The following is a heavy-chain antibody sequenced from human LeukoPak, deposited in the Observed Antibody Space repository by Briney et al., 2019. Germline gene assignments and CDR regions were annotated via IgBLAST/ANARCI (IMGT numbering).Heavy chain of an antibody. V-gene: IGHV4-59*12. Sequence: SETLSLTCTVSGGSISSYYWSWIRQPPGKGLEWIGYIYYSGSTNYNPSLKSRVTISVDTSKNQFSLKLSSVTAADTAVYYCAGEYYDILTGYGCLDYWGQGTLVTVSS. CDR2: IYYSGST. CDR3: AGEYYDILTGYGCLDY. CDR1: GGSISSYY. D-gene: IGHD3-9*01. J-gene: IGHJ4*02.